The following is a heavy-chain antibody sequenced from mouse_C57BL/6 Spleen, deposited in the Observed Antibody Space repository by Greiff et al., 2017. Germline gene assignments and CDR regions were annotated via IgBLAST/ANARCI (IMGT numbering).Heavy chain of an antibody. CDR3: ARVGGSPDWYFDV. V-gene: IGHV3-6*01. Sequence: ESGPGLVKPSQSLSLTCSVTGYSITSGYYWNWIRQFPGNKLEWMGYISYDGSNNYNPSLKNRISITRDTSKNQFFLKLNSVTTEDTATYYCARVGGSPDWYFDVWGTGTTVTVSS. J-gene: IGHJ1*03. CDR2: ISYDGSN. D-gene: IGHD1-1*01. CDR1: GYSITSGYY.